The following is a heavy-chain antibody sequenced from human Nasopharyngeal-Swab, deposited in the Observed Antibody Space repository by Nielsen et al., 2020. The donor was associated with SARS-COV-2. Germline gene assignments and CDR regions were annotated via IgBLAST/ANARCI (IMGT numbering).Heavy chain of an antibody. J-gene: IGHJ6*02. V-gene: IGHV3-48*02. CDR2: ISSSSSTI. CDR1: GFTSSNYS. CDR3: AKDRITMVRGEYYYYYGMDV. Sequence: GGSLRPPVAASGFTSSNYSLNWFRQAPGKGLEWVSYISSSSSTIYYADSVRGRFTFSRDNAKNPLYLQMNSLRDEDTAVYYCAKDRITMVRGEYYYYYGMDVWGQGTTVTVSS. D-gene: IGHD3-10*01.